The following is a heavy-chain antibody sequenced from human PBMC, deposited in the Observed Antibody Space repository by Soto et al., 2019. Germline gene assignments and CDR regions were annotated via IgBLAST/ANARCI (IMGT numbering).Heavy chain of an antibody. V-gene: IGHV4-30-4*01. CDR3: ARDLDGLHDDTSGPFPRPG. D-gene: IGHD3-22*01. Sequence: SETLSLTCTVSGGSISSGDYYWSWIRQAPGRGLEWIGYIHSSGSIYYNPSLKSRATMSIDTAGNQFSLKVSSVTVADTAVYYCARDLDGLHDDTSGPFPRPGWGQGTLVTVSS. CDR1: GGSISSGDYY. J-gene: IGHJ1*01. CDR2: IHSSGSI.